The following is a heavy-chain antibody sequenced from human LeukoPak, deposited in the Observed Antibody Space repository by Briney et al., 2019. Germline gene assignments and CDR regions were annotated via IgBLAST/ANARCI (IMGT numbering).Heavy chain of an antibody. J-gene: IGHJ4*02. CDR3: ARTLGVVIILFDY. Sequence: ASVKVSCKASGGTFSSYDINWVRQATGQGLEWMGWMNPNSGNTGYAQKFQGRVTMTRDTSISTAYMELSRLRSDDTAVYYCARTLGVVIILFDYWGQGTLVTVSS. CDR2: MNPNSGNT. V-gene: IGHV1-8*02. D-gene: IGHD3-3*01. CDR1: GGTFSSYD.